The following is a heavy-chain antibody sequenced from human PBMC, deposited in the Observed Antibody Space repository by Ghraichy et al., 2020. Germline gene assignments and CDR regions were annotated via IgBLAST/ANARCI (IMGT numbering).Heavy chain of an antibody. CDR2: IYYSGST. Sequence: SETLSLTCTVSGGSISSYYWSWIRQPPGKGLEWIGYIYYSGSTNYNPSLKSRVTISVDTSKNQFSLKLSSVTAADTAVYYCARAGVSSGRLFDYWGQGTLVTVSS. V-gene: IGHV4-59*01. J-gene: IGHJ4*02. CDR1: GGSISSYY. CDR3: ARAGVSSGRLFDY. D-gene: IGHD2-15*01.